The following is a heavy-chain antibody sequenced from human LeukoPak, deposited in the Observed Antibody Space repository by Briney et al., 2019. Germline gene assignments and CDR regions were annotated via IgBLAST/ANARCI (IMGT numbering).Heavy chain of an antibody. J-gene: IGHJ4*02. D-gene: IGHD5-12*01. CDR3: ARGLNIVATISGLYYFDS. Sequence: SETLSLTCAVYGGSFSGYYWSWIRQPPGKGLEWVGEINHSGSTNYNPSLKSRVTISVDTSKNQFSLKLSSVTAADTAVYYCARGLNIVATISGLYYFDSWGQGTLVTVSS. CDR1: GGSFSGYY. CDR2: INHSGST. V-gene: IGHV4-34*01.